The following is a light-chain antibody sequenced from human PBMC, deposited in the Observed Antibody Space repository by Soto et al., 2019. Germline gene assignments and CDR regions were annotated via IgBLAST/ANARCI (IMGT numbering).Light chain of an antibody. CDR2: AAS. V-gene: IGKV1-9*01. J-gene: IGKJ3*01. Sequence: IQLTQSPSSLSASVGDRVTITCRASQGISSYLAWCQQKPGKAPKLLIYAASTLQSGVPSRFSGSGSGTDFTLTISSLQPEDFATYYCQQLDTYPPFGPGTKVDIK. CDR3: QQLDTYPP. CDR1: QGISSY.